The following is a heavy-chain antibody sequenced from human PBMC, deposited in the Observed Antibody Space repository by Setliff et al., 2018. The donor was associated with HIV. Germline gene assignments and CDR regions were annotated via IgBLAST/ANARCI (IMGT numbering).Heavy chain of an antibody. Sequence: SETLSLTCTVSGGSISSGGYYWSWIRQSPGKGLEWIGHIHYGGGTYYNPSLESRVSISRDTSKNQFSLNLRDVTAGDTALYYCARAVIRREDRGMWTKLWSAPNHMDVWGKGITVTVS. V-gene: IGHV4-61*08. D-gene: IGHD3-10*01. J-gene: IGHJ6*03. CDR1: GGSISSGGYY. CDR2: IHYGGGT. CDR3: ARAVIRREDRGMWTKLWSAPNHMDV.